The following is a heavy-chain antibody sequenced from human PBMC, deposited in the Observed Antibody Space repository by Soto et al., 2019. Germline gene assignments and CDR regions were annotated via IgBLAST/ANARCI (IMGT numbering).Heavy chain of an antibody. V-gene: IGHV1-18*01. CDR3: ARVWYDASSGYYAFDY. CDR1: GDGFSHYG. J-gene: IGHJ4*02. D-gene: IGHD3-22*01. Sequence: QVQLVQSGAEVKKPGASVRVSCKASGDGFSHYGFIWVRQAPGQGLEWMGWISAYDGQTNYTKKFQGRVTMTTDTSSRTAYMELRSLRSDDTAVYYCARVWYDASSGYYAFDYWGLGTLVTVSS. CDR2: ISAYDGQT.